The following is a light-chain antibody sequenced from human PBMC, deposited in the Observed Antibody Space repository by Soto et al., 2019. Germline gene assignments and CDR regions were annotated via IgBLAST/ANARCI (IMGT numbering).Light chain of an antibody. J-gene: IGKJ1*01. CDR2: AAS. CDR1: QSINSY. Sequence: DIQMIQSPSSQSASVGDRVTITCRASQSINSYLNWYQQKPGKAPKLLIYAASSLQSGVPSRFSCSGSETDFTLTITSLQPDDFATYYCQQSFSTPRTFGQGTRVDI. CDR3: QQSFSTPRT. V-gene: IGKV1-39*01.